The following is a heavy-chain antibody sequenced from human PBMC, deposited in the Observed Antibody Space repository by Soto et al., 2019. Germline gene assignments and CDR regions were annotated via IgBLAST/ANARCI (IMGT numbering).Heavy chain of an antibody. CDR3: AKDHTDDDTPGTTDY. Sequence: QVQLVQSGSEVKKPGASVKVSCKTSGYTFTDYGISWVRQAPGQGLEWVGWISAYNRNTKYTQKLQGRDTMTTDTFTSTAYMDLRSLRSEDTAGYYCAKDHTDDDTPGTTDYWGQGTLVIVSS. V-gene: IGHV1-18*01. CDR1: GYTFTDYG. J-gene: IGHJ4*02. D-gene: IGHD2-15*01. CDR2: ISAYNRNT.